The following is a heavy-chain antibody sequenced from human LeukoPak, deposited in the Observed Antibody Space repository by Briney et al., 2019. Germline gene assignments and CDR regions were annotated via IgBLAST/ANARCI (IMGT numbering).Heavy chain of an antibody. CDR3: AKVIAVAGNFDY. V-gene: IGHV3-23*01. D-gene: IGHD6-19*01. J-gene: IGHJ4*02. CDR2: ISGSGGST. CDR1: GFTFSSYA. Sequence: GGSLRLSCAASGFTFSSYAMSWARQAPGKGLEWVSAISGSGGSTYYADSVKGRFTISRDNSKNTLYLQMNSLRAEDTAVYYCAKVIAVAGNFDYWGQGTLVTVSS.